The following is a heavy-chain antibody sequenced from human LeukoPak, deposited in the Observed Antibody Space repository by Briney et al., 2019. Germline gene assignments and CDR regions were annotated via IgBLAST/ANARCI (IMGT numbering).Heavy chain of an antibody. V-gene: IGHV1-8*01. CDR3: TKASLAFGTKYFDP. CDR2: MNPKSGNT. J-gene: IGHJ5*02. Sequence: ASVKVSCKASGYPFSNYDINWVRQAPGQGLEWMGWMNPKSGNTGYGQKFQGRVTMTRDTSITTAYMELRSLRSDDTAVYYCTKASLAFGTKYFDPWGQGTLVTVSS. D-gene: IGHD3-10*01. CDR1: GYPFSNYD.